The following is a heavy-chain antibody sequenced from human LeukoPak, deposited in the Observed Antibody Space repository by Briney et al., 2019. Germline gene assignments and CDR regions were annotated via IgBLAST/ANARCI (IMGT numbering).Heavy chain of an antibody. Sequence: RASVKVSCKASGYTFTGYYMHWVRQAPGQGLEWMGWINPNSGGTNYAQKFQGWVTMTRDTSISTAYMELSRLRSDDTAVYYCARAGMITVTPLGYGAQGPLVTVSS. J-gene: IGHJ4*02. CDR1: GYTFTGYY. V-gene: IGHV1-2*04. CDR3: ARAGMITVTPLGY. CDR2: INPNSGGT. D-gene: IGHD3-16*01.